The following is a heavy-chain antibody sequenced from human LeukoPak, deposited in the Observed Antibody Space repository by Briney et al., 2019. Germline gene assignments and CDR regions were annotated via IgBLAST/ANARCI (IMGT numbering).Heavy chain of an antibody. CDR3: ARDDLGGAAAGHE. D-gene: IGHD6-13*01. CDR1: GYTFTNYY. V-gene: IGHV1-46*01. J-gene: IGHJ4*02. CDR2: IHPSGGST. Sequence: ASVKVSCKASGYTFTNYYMHWVRPAPGQGLEWMGIIHPSGGSTSYAQKFQGRVTMTRGMSTSTVYMELSSLRSEDTAVYYCARDDLGGAAAGHEWGQGALVTVSS.